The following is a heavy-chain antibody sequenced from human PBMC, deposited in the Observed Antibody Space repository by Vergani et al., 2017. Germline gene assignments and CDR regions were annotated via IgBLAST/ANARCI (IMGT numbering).Heavy chain of an antibody. CDR1: VFTFSSYA. Sequence: EVQLLESGGGLVQPGGSLRLSCAASVFTFSSYAMSWVRQAPGKVLEWVSAISGSGGSTYYAGSVKGRFTISRDNSKNTLYLQMNSLRAEDTAVYYCAKDRAPKDIVVVPAAIAYWGQGTLVTVSS. CDR3: AKDRAPKDIVVVPAAIAY. CDR2: ISGSGGST. V-gene: IGHV3-23*01. D-gene: IGHD2-2*02. J-gene: IGHJ4*02.